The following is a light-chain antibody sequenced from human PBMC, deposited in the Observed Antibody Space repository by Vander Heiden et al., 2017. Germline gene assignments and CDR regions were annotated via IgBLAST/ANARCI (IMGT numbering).Light chain of an antibody. V-gene: IGLV1-40*01. J-gene: IGLJ2*01. CDR3: QSDDSSLSVV. CDR2: GNS. CDR1: SSNIGAGYD. Sequence: QSVLTQPPPVSGAPGQRVTISCTGSSSNIGAGYDVHWYQQLPGTAPKLLIYGNSNRPSGVPDRFSGSKAGTSASLAITGLQAEDEADYYCQSDDSSLSVVFGGGTKLTVL.